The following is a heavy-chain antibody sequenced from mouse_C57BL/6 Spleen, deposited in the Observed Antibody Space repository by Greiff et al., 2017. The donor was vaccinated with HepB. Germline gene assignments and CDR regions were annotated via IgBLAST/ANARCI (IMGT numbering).Heavy chain of an antibody. CDR1: GFSLTSYG. Sequence: VQRVESGPGLVAPSQSLSITCTVSGFSLTSYGVHWVRQPPGKGLEWLVVIWSDGSTNYNSALKSRLSISKDNSKSQVFLKMNSLQTDDTAMYYCARHGRKGCNWFAYWDQGTLFTVSA. CDR2: IWSDGST. CDR3: ARHGRKGCNWFAY. J-gene: IGHJ3*01. V-gene: IGHV2-6-1*01.